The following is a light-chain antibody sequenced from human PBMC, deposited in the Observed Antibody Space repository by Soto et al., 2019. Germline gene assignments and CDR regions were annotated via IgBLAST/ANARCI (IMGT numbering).Light chain of an antibody. J-gene: IGLJ2*01. Sequence: QSVLTQPRSVSGSPGQSVNISCTGTSSDVGGDNYVSWYQQHPGKAPKVMIYDVSKRPSGVPDRFFGSKSGNTASLTISGLQAEDEADYYCCSYEGRSVVFGEGTQLTVL. CDR3: CSYEGRSVV. CDR1: SSDVGGDNY. CDR2: DVS. V-gene: IGLV2-11*01.